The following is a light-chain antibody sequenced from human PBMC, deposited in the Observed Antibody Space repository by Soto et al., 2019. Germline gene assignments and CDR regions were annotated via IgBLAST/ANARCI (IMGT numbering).Light chain of an antibody. CDR3: QQYENLPT. Sequence: DIQMTQSPSSLSASVGDRVTITCRASQGIYNYLNWYQQKPGRAPKLLICDASNLEAGVPSRFRGSGSGTDFTFTISRLQPEDIVTYYCQQYENLPTFGQGTRLEIK. CDR1: QGIYNY. J-gene: IGKJ5*01. V-gene: IGKV1-33*01. CDR2: DAS.